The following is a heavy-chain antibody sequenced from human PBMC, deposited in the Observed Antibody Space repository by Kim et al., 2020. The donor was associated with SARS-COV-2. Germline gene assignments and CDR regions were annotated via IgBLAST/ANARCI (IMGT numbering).Heavy chain of an antibody. CDR1: GGSISSGDYY. Sequence: SETLSLTCTVSGGSISSGDYYWSWIRQPPGKGLEWIGYSYDTGSSHYNPSLNSRVTISIDTSKNQFSLKLSSVTAADTAVYYCARGPPIGGGDCYSHWGQGTLVPVAS. J-gene: IGHJ4*02. CDR2: SYDTGSS. CDR3: ARGPPIGGGDCYSH. D-gene: IGHD2-21*02. V-gene: IGHV4-30-4*01.